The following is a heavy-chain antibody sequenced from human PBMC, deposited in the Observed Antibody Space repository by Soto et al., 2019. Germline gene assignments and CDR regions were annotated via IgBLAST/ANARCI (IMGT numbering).Heavy chain of an antibody. CDR3: ARSRFGRAIARGYNYGMDV. CDR2: ISYDGNKK. Sequence: QVQLAESGGGVVQPGRSLGLSCAASGFTFSIYVMHWVRQAPGKGLEWVALISYDGNKKYYIDSVKGRFTISRDNSKNTINLQMNSLKADYTAVYYRARSRFGRAIARGYNYGMDVWGQGTTVTVAS. J-gene: IGHJ6*02. V-gene: IGHV3-30*03. CDR1: GFTFSIYV. D-gene: IGHD3-16*02.